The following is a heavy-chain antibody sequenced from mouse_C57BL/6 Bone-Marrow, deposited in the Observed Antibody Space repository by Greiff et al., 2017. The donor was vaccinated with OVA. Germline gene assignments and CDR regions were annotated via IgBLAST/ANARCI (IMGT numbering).Heavy chain of an antibody. J-gene: IGHJ4*01. CDR1: GFTSSDYG. D-gene: IGHD2-4*01. CDR3: ARHDYDDLDY. CDR2: ISNLAYSI. Sequence: EVKVVESGGGLVQPGGSLKLSCAASGFTSSDYGMAWVRQAPRKGPEWVAFISNLAYSIYYADTVTGRFTISRENAKNTLYLEMSSLRSEDTAMYYCARHDYDDLDYWGQGTSVTVSS. V-gene: IGHV5-15*01.